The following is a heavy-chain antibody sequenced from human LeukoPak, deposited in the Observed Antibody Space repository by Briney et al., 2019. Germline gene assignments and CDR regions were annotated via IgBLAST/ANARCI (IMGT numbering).Heavy chain of an antibody. D-gene: IGHD6-13*01. CDR3: ARDSIAAAGIDY. V-gene: IGHV1-2*02. J-gene: IGHJ4*02. CDR2: INPNSGGT. CDR1: GYTFTGYY. Sequence: ASVKVSCKASGYTFTGYYMHWVRQAPGQGLEWMGCINPNSGGTNYAQKVQGRFTMTRDTSISSVYMELSRLRADDTAFYYCARDSIAAAGIDYWGQGTLVTVSS.